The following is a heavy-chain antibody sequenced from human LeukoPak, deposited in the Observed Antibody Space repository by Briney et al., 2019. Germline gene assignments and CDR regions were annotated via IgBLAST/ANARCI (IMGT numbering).Heavy chain of an antibody. D-gene: IGHD3-10*01. CDR1: GGSISSSSYY. Sequence: SETLSLTCTVSGGSISSSSYYWGWIRQPPGKGLEWIGSIYYSGGTYYNPSLKSRVTISVDTSKNQFSLKLSSVTAADTAVYYCASQTYYYGSGSYGWGQGTLVTVSS. J-gene: IGHJ4*02. V-gene: IGHV4-39*01. CDR2: IYYSGGT. CDR3: ASQTYYYGSGSYG.